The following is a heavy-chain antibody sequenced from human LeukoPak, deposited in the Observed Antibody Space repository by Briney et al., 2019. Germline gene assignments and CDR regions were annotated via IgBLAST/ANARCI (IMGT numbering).Heavy chain of an antibody. CDR3: ARGGGLDV. Sequence: GGSLRLSCAASGFTFSNTWMNWARQAPGKGLEWVASINHNGNVNYYVDSVKGRFTISRDNAKNSLYLQMSNLRAEDTAVYFCARGGGLDVWGQGATVTVSS. CDR2: INHNGNVN. D-gene: IGHD3-16*01. V-gene: IGHV3-7*03. CDR1: GFTFSNTW. J-gene: IGHJ6*02.